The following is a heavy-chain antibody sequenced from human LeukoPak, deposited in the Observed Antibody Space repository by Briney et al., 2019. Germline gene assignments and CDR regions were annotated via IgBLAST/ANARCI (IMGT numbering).Heavy chain of an antibody. D-gene: IGHD2-2*01. CDR1: GGSISSYY. CDR3: ARDQPNTVVVPAADKTNSGKWFDP. Sequence: PSETLSLTCTVSGGSISSYYWSWIRQPAGKGLEWIGRIYTSGSTNYNPSLKSRVTMSVDTSKNQFSLKLSSVTAADTAVYNCARDQPNTVVVPAADKTNSGKWFDPWGQGTLVTVSS. CDR2: IYTSGST. V-gene: IGHV4-4*07. J-gene: IGHJ5*02.